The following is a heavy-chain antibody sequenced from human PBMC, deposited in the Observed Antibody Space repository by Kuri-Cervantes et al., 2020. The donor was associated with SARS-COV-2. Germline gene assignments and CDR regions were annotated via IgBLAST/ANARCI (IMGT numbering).Heavy chain of an antibody. J-gene: IGHJ6*02. CDR1: GFTFSSYA. CDR3: AKEAGYSSGWVMYYYYYYGMDV. V-gene: IGHV3-23*01. D-gene: IGHD6-19*01. CDR2: ISGSGGST. Sequence: GGSLRLSCAASGFTFSSYAMSWVRQAPGQGLEWVSAISGSGGSTYYADSVKGRFTLSRDNARNMLFLQMNSLRAEDTAVYYCAKEAGYSSGWVMYYYYYYGMDVWGQGTTVTVSS.